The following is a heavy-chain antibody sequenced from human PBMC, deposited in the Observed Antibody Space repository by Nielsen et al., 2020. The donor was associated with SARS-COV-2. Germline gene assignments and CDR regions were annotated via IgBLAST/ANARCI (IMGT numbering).Heavy chain of an antibody. Sequence: GGSLRLSCEASGYRFTSYWIAWVRQTPGKGLEWMGIIYPADSDTRYSPSFQGQVTISADKSISTAYLQWSSLKASDTAMYYCARHDYDSSADYWGQGTLVTVSS. CDR1: GYRFTSYW. CDR3: ARHDYDSSADY. V-gene: IGHV5-51*01. CDR2: IYPADSDT. D-gene: IGHD3-22*01. J-gene: IGHJ4*02.